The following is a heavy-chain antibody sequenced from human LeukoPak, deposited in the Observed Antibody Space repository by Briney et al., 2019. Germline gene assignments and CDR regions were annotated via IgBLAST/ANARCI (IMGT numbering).Heavy chain of an antibody. D-gene: IGHD3-10*01. V-gene: IGHV3-11*01. CDR1: GFTFSDYY. CDR2: ISSSGSTI. CDR3: ARAAFHGSGSYRYYYYGMDV. Sequence: GGSLRLSCAASGFTFSDYYMSWIRQAPGKGLEWVSYISSSGSTIYYADSVKGRSTISRDNAKNSLYLQMNSLRAEDTAVYYCARAAFHGSGSYRYYYYGMDVWGQGTTVTVSS. J-gene: IGHJ6*02.